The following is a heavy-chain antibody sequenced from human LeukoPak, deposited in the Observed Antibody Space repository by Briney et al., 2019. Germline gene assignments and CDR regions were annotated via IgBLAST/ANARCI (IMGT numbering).Heavy chain of an antibody. V-gene: IGHV3-48*03. CDR2: ISSSGSTI. J-gene: IGHJ6*04. Sequence: PGGSLRLSCAVSGFTFSYYAMSWVRQAPGKGLEWVSYISSSGSTIYYADSVKGRFTISRDNAKNSLYLQMNSLRAEDTAVYYCAELGITMIGGVWGKGTTVTISS. D-gene: IGHD3-10*02. CDR1: GFTFSYYA. CDR3: AELGITMIGGV.